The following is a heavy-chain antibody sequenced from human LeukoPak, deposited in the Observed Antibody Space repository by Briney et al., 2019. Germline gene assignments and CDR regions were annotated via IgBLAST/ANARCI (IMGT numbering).Heavy chain of an antibody. J-gene: IGHJ1*01. D-gene: IGHD4-17*01. CDR3: AKDRPRDYGDYPRYFQH. Sequence: GGSLRLSCAASGFTFSSYAMSWVRQAPGKGLEWVSGISGSGGSTYYADSVKGRFTISRDNSKNTLYLQMNSLRAEDTAVYYCAKDRPRDYGDYPRYFQHWGQGTLVTVSS. V-gene: IGHV3-23*01. CDR2: ISGSGGST. CDR1: GFTFSSYA.